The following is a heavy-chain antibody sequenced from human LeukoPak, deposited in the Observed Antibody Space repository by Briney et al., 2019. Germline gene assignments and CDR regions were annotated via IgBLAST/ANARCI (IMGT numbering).Heavy chain of an antibody. D-gene: IGHD6-19*01. CDR3: ARERVGSGWPRPYYFEV. CDR2: INPNTGAT. V-gene: IGHV1-2*02. J-gene: IGHJ4*02. Sequence: ASVKVSCKASGYTLTGYYLHWVRQAPGQGLEWMGWINPNTGATHSAQKFQGRITMTRDTYISTAYMDLSRLRSDDTAVYYCARERVGSGWPRPYYFEVWGQGTLVTVSS. CDR1: GYTLTGYY.